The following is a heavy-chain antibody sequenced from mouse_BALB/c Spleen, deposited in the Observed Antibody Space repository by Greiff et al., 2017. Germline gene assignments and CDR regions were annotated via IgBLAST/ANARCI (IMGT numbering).Heavy chain of an antibody. D-gene: IGHD2-1*01. V-gene: IGHV3-2*02. Sequence: EVQLQESGPGLVKPSQSLSLTCTVTGYSITSDYAWNWIRQFPGNNREWLGYISYSGSTSYNPSLKSRISITRDTSKNQFFLQLNSVTTEDTATYYCARNYYGNYAWFAYWGQGTLVTVSA. CDR2: ISYSGST. J-gene: IGHJ3*01. CDR1: GYSITSDYA. CDR3: ARNYYGNYAWFAY.